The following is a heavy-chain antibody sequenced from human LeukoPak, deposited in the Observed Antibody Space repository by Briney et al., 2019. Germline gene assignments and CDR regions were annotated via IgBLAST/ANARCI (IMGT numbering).Heavy chain of an antibody. CDR3: ARVVSPFQQEDYYFDY. J-gene: IGHJ4*02. Sequence: GGSLRLSCAASGFTVSSNYMSWVRQAPGKGLEWVSVIYSGGSTYYADSVKGRFTISRDNSKNTLYLQMNSLRAEDTAVYYCARVVSPFQQEDYYFDYWGQGTLVTVSS. CDR1: GFTVSSNY. CDR2: IYSGGST. D-gene: IGHD6-13*01. V-gene: IGHV3-66*01.